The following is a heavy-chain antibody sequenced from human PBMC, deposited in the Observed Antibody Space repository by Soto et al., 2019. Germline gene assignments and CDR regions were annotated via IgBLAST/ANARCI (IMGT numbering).Heavy chain of an antibody. CDR1: RFTFSSYW. Sequence: EVQLVESGGGLVQPGGTLRLSCAASRFTFSSYWMHWVRQAPGKGLVWVSRINSDVSSTYADSVKGRFTISRDNAKNTLYLQMTSLRAEDTAVYYCARESIAAEGGAFDIWGQGTTVIVSS. CDR2: INSDVSST. V-gene: IGHV3-74*01. D-gene: IGHD6-6*01. J-gene: IGHJ3*02. CDR3: ARESIAAEGGAFDI.